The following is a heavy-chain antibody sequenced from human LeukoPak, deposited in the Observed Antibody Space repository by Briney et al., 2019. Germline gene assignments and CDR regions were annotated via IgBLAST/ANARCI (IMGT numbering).Heavy chain of an antibody. CDR3: AKIETTVTEFGAFDI. J-gene: IGHJ3*02. CDR1: GFTFSSYG. CDR2: ISYDGSNK. V-gene: IGHV3-30*18. D-gene: IGHD4-17*01. Sequence: GGSLRLSCAASGFTFSSYGMHWVRQAPGKGLEGVAGISYDGSNKYYADSVKGRFTIARDNSKNTLYLQMNSLRAEDTAVYYCAKIETTVTEFGAFDIWGQGTMVTVSS.